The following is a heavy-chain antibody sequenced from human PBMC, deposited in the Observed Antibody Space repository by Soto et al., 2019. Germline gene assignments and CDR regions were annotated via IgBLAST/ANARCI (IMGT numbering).Heavy chain of an antibody. CDR3: ARGHTYYYDSSGYYSGWFDP. V-gene: IGHV1-69*13. CDR1: GGTFSSYA. D-gene: IGHD3-22*01. Sequence: SVKVSCKASGGTFSSYAISWVRQAPGQGLEWMGGIIPIFGTANYAQKFQGRVTITADESTSTAYMELSSLRSEDTAVYYCARGHTYYYDSSGYYSGWFDPWGQGTLVTVSS. CDR2: IIPIFGTA. J-gene: IGHJ5*02.